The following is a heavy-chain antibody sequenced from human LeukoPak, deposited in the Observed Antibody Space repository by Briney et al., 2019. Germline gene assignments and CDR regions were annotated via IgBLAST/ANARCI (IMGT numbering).Heavy chain of an antibody. Sequence: ASETLSLTCTVSGGSISSYYWSWIRQPAGKGLEWIGRIYTSGSTNYNPSLKSRVTMSVDTSKNQFSLKLSSVTAADTAVYYCAREDLLWFGTPPFDYWGQGTLVTVSS. CDR3: AREDLLWFGTPPFDY. D-gene: IGHD3-10*01. CDR1: GGSISSYY. V-gene: IGHV4-4*07. J-gene: IGHJ4*02. CDR2: IYTSGST.